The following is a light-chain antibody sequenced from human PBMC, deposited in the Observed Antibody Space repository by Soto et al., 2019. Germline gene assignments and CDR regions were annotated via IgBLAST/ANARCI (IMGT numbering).Light chain of an antibody. Sequence: EVVMTQSPATLSVSPGERVTLSCRASQSINAHLAWYQQKPGQAPRLLIHGASTRATGIPARFSGSGFGTYFILTISSLPSEDFAVYYCQQYNTWLWTFGQGTKVEIQ. CDR3: QQYNTWLWT. CDR1: QSINAH. V-gene: IGKV3-15*01. CDR2: GAS. J-gene: IGKJ1*01.